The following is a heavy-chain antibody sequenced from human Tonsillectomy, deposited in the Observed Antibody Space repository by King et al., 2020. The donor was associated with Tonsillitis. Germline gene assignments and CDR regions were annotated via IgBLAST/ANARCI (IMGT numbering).Heavy chain of an antibody. D-gene: IGHD2-15*01. Sequence: QLQESGPGLVKPSETLSLTCTVSGGSISGTSFLWAWIRQPPGKGLEWIGSSSDSGSTDYNPSLRSRVTVSVDTSKKKCYLNLSSVPAADTAFYYCARTYCSGGSCYFYYYSMDVWGKGTTVTVSS. CDR2: SSDSGST. J-gene: IGHJ6*03. V-gene: IGHV4-39*01. CDR3: ARTYCSGGSCYFYYYSMDV. CDR1: GGSISGTSFL.